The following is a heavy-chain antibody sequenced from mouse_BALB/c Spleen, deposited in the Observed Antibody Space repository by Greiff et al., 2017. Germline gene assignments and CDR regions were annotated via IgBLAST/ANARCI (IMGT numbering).Heavy chain of an antibody. CDR1: GLSLTSYG. D-gene: IGHD2-10*02. CDR3: ARGGYGREAWFAY. J-gene: IGHJ3*01. V-gene: IGHV2-9*02. Sequence: QVQLKESGPGLVAPSQSLSITCTFSGLSLTSYGVHWVRQPPGKGLEWLGVIWAGGSTNYNSALMSRLSISKDNSKSQVFLKMNSLQTDDTAMYYCARGGYGREAWFAYWGQGTLVTVSA. CDR2: IWAGGST.